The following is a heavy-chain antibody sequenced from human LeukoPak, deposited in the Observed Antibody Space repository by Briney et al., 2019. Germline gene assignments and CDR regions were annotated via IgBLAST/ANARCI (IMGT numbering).Heavy chain of an antibody. D-gene: IGHD6-19*01. J-gene: IGHJ6*02. CDR1: GFTFSSYS. CDR3: ARGEQWLTPSPHGMDV. CDR2: ISSSSSTI. Sequence: TGGSLRLSCAASGFTFSSYSMNWVRQAPGKRLEWVSYISSSSSTIYYADSVKGRFTISRDNAKNSLYLQMNSLRAEDTAVYYCARGEQWLTPSPHGMDVWGQGTTVTVSS. V-gene: IGHV3-48*01.